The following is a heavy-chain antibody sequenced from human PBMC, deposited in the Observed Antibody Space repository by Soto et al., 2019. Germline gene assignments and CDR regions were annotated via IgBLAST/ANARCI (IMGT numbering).Heavy chain of an antibody. V-gene: IGHV4-34*01. Sequence: PSETLSLTCAVYGGSFSGYYWSWIRQPPGKGLEWIGEINHSGSTNYNPSLKSRVTISVDTSKNQFSLKLSSVTAADTAVYYCARGNTAIDAFDIWGQGTMVTVSS. CDR1: GGSFSGYY. J-gene: IGHJ3*02. CDR3: ARGNTAIDAFDI. D-gene: IGHD5-18*01. CDR2: INHSGST.